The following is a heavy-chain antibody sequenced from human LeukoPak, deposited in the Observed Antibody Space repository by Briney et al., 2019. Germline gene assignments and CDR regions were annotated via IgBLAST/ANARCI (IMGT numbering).Heavy chain of an antibody. D-gene: IGHD3-10*01. V-gene: IGHV4-59*01. CDR2: IYYSGST. J-gene: IGHJ5*02. Sequence: KSSETLSLTCTVSGGSISSYYWSWIRQPPGKGLEWIGYIYYSGSTNYNPSLKSRVTISIDTSKNQFSLKLSSVTAADTAVYYCARVLSRYYGSGSYPESGWFDPWGQGTLVTVSS. CDR3: ARVLSRYYGSGSYPESGWFDP. CDR1: GGSISSYY.